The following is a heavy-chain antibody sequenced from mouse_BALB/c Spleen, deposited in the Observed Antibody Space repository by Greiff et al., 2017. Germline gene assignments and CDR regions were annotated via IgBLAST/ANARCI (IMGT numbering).Heavy chain of an antibody. V-gene: IGHV5-6-4*01. J-gene: IGHJ2*01. CDR1: GFTFSSYT. Sequence: EVQLVESGGGLVKPGGSLKLSCAASGFTFSSYTMSWVRQTPEKRLEWVATISSGGSYTYYPDSVKGRFTISRDNAKNTLYLQMSSLKSEDTAMYYCTTTATSYFDYWGQGTTLTVAS. D-gene: IGHD1-2*01. CDR3: TTTATSYFDY. CDR2: ISSGGSYT.